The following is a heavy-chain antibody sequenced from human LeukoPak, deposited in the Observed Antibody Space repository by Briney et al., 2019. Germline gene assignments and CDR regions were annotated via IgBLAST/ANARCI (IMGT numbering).Heavy chain of an antibody. CDR1: GFTFSSYG. CDR2: ISYDGSNK. D-gene: IGHD2-15*01. V-gene: IGHV3-30*18. J-gene: IGHJ6*02. CDR3: ANEYCSGGSCGYYGMDV. Sequence: PGRSLRLSCAASGFTFSSYGMHWVRQAPGKGLEWVAVISYDGSNKYYADSVKGRFTISRDNSKNTLYLQTNSLRAEDTAVYYCANEYCSGGSCGYYGMDVWGQGTTVTVSS.